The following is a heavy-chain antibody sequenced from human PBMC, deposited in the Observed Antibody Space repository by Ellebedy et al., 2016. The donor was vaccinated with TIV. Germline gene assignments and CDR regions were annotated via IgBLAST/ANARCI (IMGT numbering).Heavy chain of an antibody. CDR1: GYSISSGYY. V-gene: IGHV4-38-2*02. CDR2: IYHSGST. J-gene: IGHJ5*02. D-gene: IGHD2-15*01. CDR3: ARDPLPYCSGGSCADFDP. Sequence: MPGGSLRLSCTVSGYSISSGYYWGWIRQPPGKGLEWIGSIYHSGSTYYNPSLKSRVTISVDTSKNQFSLKLSSVTAADTAVYYCARDPLPYCSGGSCADFDPWGQGTLVTVSS.